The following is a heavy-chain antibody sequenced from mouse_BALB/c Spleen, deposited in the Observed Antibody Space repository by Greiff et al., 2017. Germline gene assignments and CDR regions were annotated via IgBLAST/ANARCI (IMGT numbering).Heavy chain of an antibody. D-gene: IGHD1-1*01. CDR2: INSNGGST. CDR1: GFTFSSYG. V-gene: IGHV5-6-3*01. CDR3: ARATTVVATLFYYAMDY. J-gene: IGHJ4*01. Sequence: EVQLQQSGGGLVQPGGSLKLSCAASGFTFSSYGMSWVRQTPDKRLELVATINSNGGSTYYPDSVKGRFTISRDNAKNTLYLQMSSLKSEDTAMYYCARATTVVATLFYYAMDYWGQGTSVTVSS.